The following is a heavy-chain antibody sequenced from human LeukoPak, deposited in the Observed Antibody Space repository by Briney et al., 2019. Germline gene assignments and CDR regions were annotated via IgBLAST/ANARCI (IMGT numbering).Heavy chain of an antibody. CDR2: IIPILGIA. Sequence: ASVKVSCKASGYSFTGYYMHWVRQAPGQGLEWMGRIIPILGIANYAQKFQGRVTITADKSTSTAYMELSSLRSEDTAVYYCARGLGYLDYWGQGTLVTVSS. CDR1: GYSFTGYY. CDR3: ARGLGYLDY. V-gene: IGHV1-69*04. D-gene: IGHD7-27*01. J-gene: IGHJ4*02.